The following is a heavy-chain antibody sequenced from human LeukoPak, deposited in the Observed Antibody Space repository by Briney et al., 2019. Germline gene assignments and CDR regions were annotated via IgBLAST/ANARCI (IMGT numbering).Heavy chain of an antibody. CDR1: GFSLSAYW. Sequence: GGSLRLSCAASGFSLSAYWMTWVRQAPGKGLEWVANINRDGSQKDHVDSVKGRFTISRDNAKNSLYLQMNSLRAEDTAVYYCAKDRGSYGGSFDYWGQGTLVTVSS. CDR3: AKDRGSYGGSFDY. V-gene: IGHV3-7*01. CDR2: INRDGSQK. J-gene: IGHJ4*02. D-gene: IGHD1-26*01.